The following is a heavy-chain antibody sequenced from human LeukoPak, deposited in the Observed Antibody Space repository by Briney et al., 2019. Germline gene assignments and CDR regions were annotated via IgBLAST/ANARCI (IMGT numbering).Heavy chain of an antibody. D-gene: IGHD3-10*01. CDR3: AREITYFSGSGNYYRGDDAFDI. Sequence: ASVKVSCKASGGTFNNYAINWVRQAPGQGLEWMGGIIPLFGTPTYAQKFQGRVTIIADESKHTASMELRRLTSEDTAVYYCAREITYFSGSGNYYRGDDAFDIWGQGTMVTVS. J-gene: IGHJ3*02. V-gene: IGHV1-69*13. CDR2: IIPLFGTP. CDR1: GGTFNNYA.